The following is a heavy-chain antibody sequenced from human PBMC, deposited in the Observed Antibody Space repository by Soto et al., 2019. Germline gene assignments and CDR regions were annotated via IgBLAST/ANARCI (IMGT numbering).Heavy chain of an antibody. CDR3: ARGNHRWLQLWYFDL. Sequence: QVQLVQSGAEVKKPGSSVTVSCKASGGTFSSYTISWVRQAPGQGLEWMGGIIPIFGTANYAQKFQGRVTLPSAXSXRTAYMELSSLRSEDPAVYYCARGNHRWLQLWYFDLWGRGTLVTVSS. J-gene: IGHJ2*01. CDR1: GGTFSSYT. D-gene: IGHD5-12*01. V-gene: IGHV1-69*05. CDR2: IIPIFGTA.